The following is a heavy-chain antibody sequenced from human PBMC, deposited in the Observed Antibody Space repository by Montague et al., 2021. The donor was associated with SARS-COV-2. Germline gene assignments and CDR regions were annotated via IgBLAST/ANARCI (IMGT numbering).Heavy chain of an antibody. CDR2: IKQSGST. V-gene: IGHV4-34*01. J-gene: IGHJ4*02. CDR3: ARGHLSVSMIVVVFTSASCYFDH. CDR1: GGSFGDDH. Sequence: SETLSLTCGVYGGSFGDDHWSWIRQPPGKGLEWIGDIKQSGSTNYNPSLKSRVTISVDTSKNQFSLKLTSVTATDTAVYFCARGHLSVSMIVVVFTSASCYFDHWGQGAQVTVSS. D-gene: IGHD3-22*01.